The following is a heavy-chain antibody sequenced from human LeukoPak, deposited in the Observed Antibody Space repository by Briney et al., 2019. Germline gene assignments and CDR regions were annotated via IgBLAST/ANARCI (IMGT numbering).Heavy chain of an antibody. Sequence: PSETLSLTCTASGASISTYYWSWIRQPPGEGLEWIAYIAPSGGAVYNPSLNSRLTVSVDTSKNQFSLKLNSVTAADTAVYYCARHVATTVTRGESCHPMDVWGKGTTVSVSS. J-gene: IGHJ6*03. CDR3: ARHVATTVTRGESCHPMDV. D-gene: IGHD4-17*01. V-gene: IGHV4-4*09. CDR2: IAPSGGA. CDR1: GASISTYY.